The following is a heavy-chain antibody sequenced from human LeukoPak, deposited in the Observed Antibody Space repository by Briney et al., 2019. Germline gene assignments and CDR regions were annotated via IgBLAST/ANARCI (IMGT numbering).Heavy chain of an antibody. J-gene: IGHJ4*02. CDR2: INRGGST. D-gene: IGHD1-26*01. CDR3: ASGSGSYYVGY. V-gene: IGHV4-34*01. CDR1: GGSFSGYY. Sequence: SSETLSLTCAIYGGSFSGYYWDWIRQSPGKGLEWIGEINRGGSTSYNPSLKSRVTISVDTSKNQFSLKLSSVTAADTAVYYCASGSGSYYVGYWGQGTLVTVSS.